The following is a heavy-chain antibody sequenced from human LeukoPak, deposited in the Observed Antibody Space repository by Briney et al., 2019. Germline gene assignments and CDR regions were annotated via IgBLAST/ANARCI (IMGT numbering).Heavy chain of an antibody. CDR3: ARAVPFDY. CDR1: GFTFSTYS. CDR2: IRSTSSTI. J-gene: IGHJ4*02. V-gene: IGHV3-48*02. Sequence: GGSLRLSCAASGFTFSTYSMNWVRQAPGKGLEWVSYIRSTSSTIYYADSVKGRFTVSRDNAKDSLYLQMNSLRDEDTAVYYCARAVPFDYWGQGTLVTVSS.